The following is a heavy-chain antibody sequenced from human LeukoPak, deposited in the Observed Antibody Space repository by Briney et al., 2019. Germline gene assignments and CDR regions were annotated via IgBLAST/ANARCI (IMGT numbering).Heavy chain of an antibody. V-gene: IGHV3-30*02. J-gene: IGHJ4*02. CDR3: ALLGLGDVDY. CDR2: IWDDGRNK. D-gene: IGHD3-16*01. Sequence: PGGSLRLSCVASGFSLRDYNLHWVRQAPGKGLEWVSFIWDDGRNKDYAASVKGRFTISRDNSKNTLYLQVNSLRAEDTAMYYCALLGLGDVDYWGQGTQVTVSS. CDR1: GFSLRDYN.